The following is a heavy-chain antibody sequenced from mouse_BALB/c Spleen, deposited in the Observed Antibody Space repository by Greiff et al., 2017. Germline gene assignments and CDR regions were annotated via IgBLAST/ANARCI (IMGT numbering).Heavy chain of an antibody. Sequence: EVQVVESGGGLVQPGGSRKLSCAASGFTFSSFGMHWVRQAPEKGLEWVAYISSGSSTIYYADTVKGRFTISRDNPKNTLFLQMTSLRSEDTAMYYCARSRDYYGSSSYWYFDVWGAGTTVTVSS. D-gene: IGHD1-1*01. J-gene: IGHJ1*01. CDR1: GFTFSSFG. V-gene: IGHV5-17*02. CDR2: ISSGSSTI. CDR3: ARSRDYYGSSSYWYFDV.